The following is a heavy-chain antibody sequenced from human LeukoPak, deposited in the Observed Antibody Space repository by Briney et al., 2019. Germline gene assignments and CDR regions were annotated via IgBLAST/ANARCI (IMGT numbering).Heavy chain of an antibody. CDR1: ARWITGYY. D-gene: IGHD5-24*01. J-gene: IGHJ4*02. CDR2: ISDSGRT. CDR3: ARGADMTPITGYCSFVY. V-gene: IGHV4-4*07. Sequence: SETQSLTRTFSARWITGYYGTWIRQPAGKALAPIGRISDSGRTYYNPSLECRVTISLDTSNNQFSLKVTSVTAADTAVYYCARGADMTPITGYCSFVYWGQGTLVSVSS.